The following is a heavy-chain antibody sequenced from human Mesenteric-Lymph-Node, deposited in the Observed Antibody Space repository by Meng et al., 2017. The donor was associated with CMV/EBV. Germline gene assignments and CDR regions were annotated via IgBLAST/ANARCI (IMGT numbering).Heavy chain of an antibody. Sequence: GESLKISCAASGFTFSSYSMNWVRQAPGKGLVWVSRISSDESSTNYADSVKGRFTISRDNAKNTLHLQMNSLRAEDTAVYYCVRSRDYSLDVWGQGTTVTSP. V-gene: IGHV3-74*01. J-gene: IGHJ6*02. D-gene: IGHD6-13*01. CDR2: ISSDESST. CDR1: GFTFSSYS. CDR3: VRSRDYSLDV.